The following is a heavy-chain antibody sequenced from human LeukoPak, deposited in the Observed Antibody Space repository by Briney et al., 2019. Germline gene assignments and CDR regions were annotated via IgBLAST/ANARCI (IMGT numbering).Heavy chain of an antibody. V-gene: IGHV3-48*03. Sequence: PGGSLRLSCAASGFSFSSYEMNWVRQTPGKGLEWVSYISGSGDIIRYADSVKGRFTISRDNSENSVSLQMNSLRVEDTAVYYCAREKLHGDFDYWGQGTLVTVSS. CDR3: AREKLHGDFDY. J-gene: IGHJ4*02. CDR1: GFSFSSYE. D-gene: IGHD2-21*01. CDR2: ISGSGDII.